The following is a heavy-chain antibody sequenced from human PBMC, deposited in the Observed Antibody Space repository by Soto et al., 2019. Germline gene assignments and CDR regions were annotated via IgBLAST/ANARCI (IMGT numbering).Heavy chain of an antibody. V-gene: IGHV3-30-3*01. CDR2: ISYDGSNK. D-gene: IGHD5-12*01. CDR3: ARGEDDSGYDY. CDR1: GFTFSSYA. J-gene: IGHJ4*02. Sequence: QVQLVESGGGVVQPGRSLRLSCAASGFTFSSYAMHWVRQAPGKGLEWVAVISYDGSNKYYADSVKGRFTISRDNSKNTLYLRMNGLRAEDTAVYYCARGEDDSGYDYWGQGTLVTVSS.